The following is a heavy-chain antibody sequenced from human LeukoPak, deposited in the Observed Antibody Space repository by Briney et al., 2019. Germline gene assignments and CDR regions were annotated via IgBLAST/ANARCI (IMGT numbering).Heavy chain of an antibody. D-gene: IGHD3-16*01. CDR3: ARGVGLDV. J-gene: IGHJ6*02. CDR1: GFTFSSYW. V-gene: IGHV3-7*03. Sequence: TGGSLRLSCAASGFTFSSYWMNWARQAPGKGLEWVASINHNGSVNYYVDSVKGRFTISRDNAKNSLYLQMSNLRAEDTAVYFCARGVGLDVWGQGATVTVSS. CDR2: INHNGSVN.